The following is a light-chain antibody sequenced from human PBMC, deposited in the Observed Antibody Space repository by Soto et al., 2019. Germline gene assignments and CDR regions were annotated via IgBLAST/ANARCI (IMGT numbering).Light chain of an antibody. Sequence: DIQMTQSPSTLSASEGDRVTITCRASQSISSWLAWYQQKPGKAPKLLIYKASSLESGVPSRFSGSGTGTEFTLTISSLEPHDFETYYCQQYNSPMYTFGQGTKLEIK. CDR1: QSISSW. CDR2: KAS. V-gene: IGKV1-5*03. J-gene: IGKJ2*01. CDR3: QQYNSPMYT.